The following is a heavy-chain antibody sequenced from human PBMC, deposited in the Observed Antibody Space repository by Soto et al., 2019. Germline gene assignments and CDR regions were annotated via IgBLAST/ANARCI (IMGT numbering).Heavy chain of an antibody. CDR2: ISGSGGAT. CDR1: GFTFTSFA. D-gene: IGHD3-10*01. J-gene: IGHJ4*02. Sequence: EVQLLESGGGMVRPGGSLRLSCAASGFTFTSFAVSWVRQAPGKGLEWVSAISGSGGATYYADSVKGRFTVSRDNSRNTVYLQVDSLRVEDTAVYHCAIGEWFSTSYFNFWGKGTLVTVSS. V-gene: IGHV3-23*01. CDR3: AIGEWFSTSYFNF.